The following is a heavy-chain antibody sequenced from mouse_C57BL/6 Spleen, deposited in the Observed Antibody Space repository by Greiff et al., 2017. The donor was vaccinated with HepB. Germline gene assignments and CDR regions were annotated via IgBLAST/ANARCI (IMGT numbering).Heavy chain of an antibody. Sequence: VQLQQSGAELVKPGASVKLSCKASGYTFTSYWMHWVKQRPGQGLEWIGMIHPNSGSTNYNEKFKSKATLTVDKSSSTAYMQLSSLTSEDSAVYDCARGGAITTVVADYWGQGTTLTVSS. CDR2: IHPNSGST. D-gene: IGHD1-1*01. CDR3: ARGGAITTVVADY. CDR1: GYTFTSYW. J-gene: IGHJ2*01. V-gene: IGHV1-64*01.